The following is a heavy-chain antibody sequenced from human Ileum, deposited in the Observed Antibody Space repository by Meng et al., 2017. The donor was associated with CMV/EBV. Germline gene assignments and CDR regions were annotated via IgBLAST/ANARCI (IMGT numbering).Heavy chain of an antibody. J-gene: IGHJ4*02. Sequence: QITVKEPGPTRPKPTLTLPLTCTFSGFCITTSGGALGWNRQPQGKDLVWFALIYWGDDKRYSLSLKIRITTDTDTTKNELVLKKMNMAPTALYKYYCEQVVGGYPPYSLDSWGQGTLVTVSS. V-gene: IGHV2-5*02. CDR1: GFCITTSGGA. CDR3: EQVVGGYPPYSLDS. CDR2: IYWGDDK. D-gene: IGHD1-26*01.